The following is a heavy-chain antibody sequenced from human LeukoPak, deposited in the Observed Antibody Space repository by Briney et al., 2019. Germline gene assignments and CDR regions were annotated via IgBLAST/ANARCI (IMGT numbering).Heavy chain of an antibody. J-gene: IGHJ5*02. CDR1: GGSISSYY. CDR2: IYYSGST. CDR3: ARQLPPPDYGDYVWYDP. V-gene: IGHV4-59*08. Sequence: SETLSLTCTVSGGSISSYYWSWIRQPPGKGLEWIGYIYYSGSTNYNPSLKSRVTISVDTSKNQFSLKLSSVTAADTAVYYCARQLPPPDYGDYVWYDPWGQGTLVTVSS. D-gene: IGHD4-17*01.